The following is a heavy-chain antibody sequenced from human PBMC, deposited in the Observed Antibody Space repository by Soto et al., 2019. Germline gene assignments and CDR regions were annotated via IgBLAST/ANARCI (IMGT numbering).Heavy chain of an antibody. Sequence: GASVKVSCKASGYTFTGHYSHWVRQAPEQGPEWMGEIGPESGATRFAQKFQGRVTMTRDMSITTVYMELNNLSPDDTAVYYCGRGRSGQIVVFYWGQGTPVTVYS. CDR1: GYTFTGHY. CDR2: IGPESGAT. CDR3: GRGRSGQIVVFY. V-gene: IGHV1-2*02. D-gene: IGHD6-19*01. J-gene: IGHJ4*02.